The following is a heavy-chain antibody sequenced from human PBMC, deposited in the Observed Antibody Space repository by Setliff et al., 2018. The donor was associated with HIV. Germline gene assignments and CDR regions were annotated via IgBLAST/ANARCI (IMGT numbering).Heavy chain of an antibody. J-gene: IGHJ4*02. V-gene: IGHV4-34*01. CDR2: IHSSGTT. D-gene: IGHD5-18*01. Sequence: PSETLSLTCAVYGGSFSGYYWSWIRQPPGKGLEWIGSIHSSGTTDYNPSLKSRVAMSVDTSRSQFSLKLRSVTAADTAVYYCARGTKGIQLWYTLFFDYWGQGTRVTVS. CDR3: ARGTKGIQLWYTLFFDY. CDR1: GGSFSGYY.